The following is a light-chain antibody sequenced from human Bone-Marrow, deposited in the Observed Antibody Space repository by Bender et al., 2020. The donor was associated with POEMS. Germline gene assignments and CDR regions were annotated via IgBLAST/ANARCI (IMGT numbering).Light chain of an antibody. CDR1: SGHSGNI. V-gene: IGLV4-60*03. J-gene: IGLJ3*02. Sequence: QPVLTQSSSASASLGSSVKLTCTLDSGHSGNIIAWHQQQPGTAPRYLMKVEGSGSYNEGSGVLDRFSGSSSGADRYLTISNLQSEDEADYYCETWDSSTRVFGGGTLLTVL. CDR2: VEGSGSY. CDR3: ETWDSSTRV.